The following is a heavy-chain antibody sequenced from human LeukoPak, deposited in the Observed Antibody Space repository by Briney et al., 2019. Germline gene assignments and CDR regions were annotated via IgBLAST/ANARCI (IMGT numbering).Heavy chain of an antibody. J-gene: IGHJ4*02. CDR2: INPNSGGT. CDR1: VYTFTGYY. V-gene: IGHV1-2*02. CDR3: ASIDHGDIVVVPAAPFHDY. Sequence: ASVRVSREASVYTFTGYYMQGGRQGPGQGRERMGWINPNSGGTNYTQKFQGRVTISRDTTISTACMEKRRVRYESTAVYYCASIDHGDIVVVPAAPFHDYWGQGTLVTVSS. D-gene: IGHD2-2*01.